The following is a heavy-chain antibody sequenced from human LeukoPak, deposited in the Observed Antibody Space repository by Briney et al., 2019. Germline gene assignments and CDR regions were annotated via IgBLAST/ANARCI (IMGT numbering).Heavy chain of an antibody. CDR1: GFTFNYYS. D-gene: IGHD3-10*01. V-gene: IGHV3-21*01. CDR2: ISSSSTYI. J-gene: IGHJ4*02. CDR3: ARDVWLGELPY. Sequence: GGSLRLSCAASGFTFNYYSINWVRQAPGQGLEWVSSISSSSTYIYYADSVKGRFTISRDNAKNSLYLQMNSLRAEDTAVYYCARDVWLGELPYWGQGTLVTVSS.